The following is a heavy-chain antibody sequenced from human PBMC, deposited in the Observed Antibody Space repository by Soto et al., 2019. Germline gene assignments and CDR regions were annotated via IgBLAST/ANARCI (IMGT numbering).Heavy chain of an antibody. CDR3: ARNGVGSSSSNDYYYYYMDV. Sequence: QTLSLTCAISGDSVSSNSAAWNWIRQSPSRGLEWLGRTYYRSKWYNDYAVSVKSRITINPDTSKNQFSLQLNSVTPEDTAVYYCARNGVGSSSSNDYYYYYMDVWGKGTTVTVS. CDR1: GDSVSSNSAA. V-gene: IGHV6-1*01. J-gene: IGHJ6*03. CDR2: TYYRSKWYN. D-gene: IGHD6-6*01.